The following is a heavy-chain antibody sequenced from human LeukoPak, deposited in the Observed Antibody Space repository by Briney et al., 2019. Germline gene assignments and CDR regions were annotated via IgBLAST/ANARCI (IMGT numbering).Heavy chain of an antibody. J-gene: IGHJ6*02. CDR3: ARVLGGSSWPYYYCYGMDV. CDR1: GRSINSYY. V-gene: IGHV4-4*07. Sequence: PSETLSLTCTVSGRSINSYYWSWIRQPAGKGLEWIGRIYTSESTNYNPSLKRRVTMSVDTSKNQFSLKLSSVTAADTAVSYCARVLGGSSWPYYYCYGMDVWGQGTTVTVSS. D-gene: IGHD6-13*01. CDR2: IYTSEST.